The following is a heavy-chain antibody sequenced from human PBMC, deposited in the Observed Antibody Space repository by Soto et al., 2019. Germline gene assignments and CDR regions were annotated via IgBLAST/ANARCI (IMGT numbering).Heavy chain of an antibody. V-gene: IGHV1-69*01. CDR1: GGTFSSYA. Sequence: QGQLVQSGAEVKKPGSSVRVSCKSSGGTFSSYAISWVRQAPGQGLQWMGGFIPIFSFAKVAENFQGRVTVTADESTATAYMDLTSLKSDDTAVYYCARGLPWDWFDSWAQGTLVTVSS. J-gene: IGHJ5*01. CDR2: FIPIFSFA. CDR3: ARGLPWDWFDS. D-gene: IGHD1-26*01.